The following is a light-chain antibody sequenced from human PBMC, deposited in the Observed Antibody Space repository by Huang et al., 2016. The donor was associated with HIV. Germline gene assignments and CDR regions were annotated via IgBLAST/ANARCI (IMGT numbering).Light chain of an antibody. J-gene: IGKJ1*01. CDR2: GAS. V-gene: IGKV3-15*01. Sequence: EIVITQSPATLSVSPGEGATLSCRASQSLNSNLAWYQQRPGQAPRLLIYGASTRAPGIPARCSGGGSGTEFTLTISSLQSEDFAVYYCQQYNSWPPGTFGQGTKVEIK. CDR1: QSLNSN. CDR3: QQYNSWPPGT.